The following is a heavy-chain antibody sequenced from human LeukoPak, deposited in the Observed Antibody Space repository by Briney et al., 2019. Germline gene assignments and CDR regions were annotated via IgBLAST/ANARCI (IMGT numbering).Heavy chain of an antibody. CDR2: TYYRSKWYN. CDR3: ARHHWGPYSSSYGNWFDP. Sequence: SQTLSLTCAISGDSLSSNSAAWNWTRQSRSRGLEWLVRTYYRSKWYNDYAVSVKSRLTINPDTSKNQFSLQLNSVTPEDTAVYYCARHHWGPYSSSYGNWFDPWGQGTLVTVSS. CDR1: GDSLSSNSAA. J-gene: IGHJ5*02. D-gene: IGHD6-6*01. V-gene: IGHV6-1*01.